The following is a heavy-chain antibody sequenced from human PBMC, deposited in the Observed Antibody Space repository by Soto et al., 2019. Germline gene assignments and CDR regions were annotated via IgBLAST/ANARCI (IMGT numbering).Heavy chain of an antibody. J-gene: IGHJ6*02. CDR2: IYWDNDK. CDR1: GFSLRTRGVG. Sequence: QITLKESGPTLVKPTQTLTLTCTFSGFSLRTRGVGVGWIRQPPGKTLEWLALIYWDNDKRYSPSLMSRLTITEDTSENQVVLTMSSMDTVAPAKYYCAQSRCGGDCLPSYPSQYYYGVHVWGQGATDTVS. CDR3: AQSRCGGDCLPSYPSQYYYGVHV. V-gene: IGHV2-5*02. D-gene: IGHD2-21*02.